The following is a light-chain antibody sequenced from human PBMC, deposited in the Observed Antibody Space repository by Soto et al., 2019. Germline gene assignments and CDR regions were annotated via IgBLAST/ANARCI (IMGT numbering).Light chain of an antibody. V-gene: IGKV3-11*01. CDR3: QQFSSYPLT. CDR1: QSVSSY. Sequence: EIVLTQSPTTLSLSPGERATLSCRASQSVSSYLAWYQQKPGQAPGLLIYDASNRATGIPARFSGSGSGTDLTLTISSLEPEDFVVYYCQQFSSYPLTFGGGTKVDMK. CDR2: DAS. J-gene: IGKJ4*01.